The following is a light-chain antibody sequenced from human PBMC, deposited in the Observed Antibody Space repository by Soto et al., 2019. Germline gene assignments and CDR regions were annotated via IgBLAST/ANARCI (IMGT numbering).Light chain of an antibody. CDR1: QSISSW. J-gene: IGKJ2*01. Sequence: DIQMTQSPSTLSASVGDRVTITCRASQSISSWLAWYQQKPGKAPKILIFNASSLESGVPSRFSVSGSGTEFTLTISSLQPDDVATYYCQHYNSFPYTFGQGTKLEIK. CDR3: QHYNSFPYT. V-gene: IGKV1-5*01. CDR2: NAS.